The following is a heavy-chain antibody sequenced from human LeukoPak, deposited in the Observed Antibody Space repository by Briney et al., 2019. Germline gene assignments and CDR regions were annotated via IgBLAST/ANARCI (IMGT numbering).Heavy chain of an antibody. CDR1: GNTFTSYE. CDR3: ARGLTGSLTDYSTP. D-gene: IGHD3-9*01. V-gene: IGHV1-8*01. Sequence: GASVKVSCKASGNTFTSYEINWVRQATGQGLEWMGWMNPNSGNTDYSQKFQGRLSMTRNTSISTAYMELSSLRSEDTAVYYCARGLTGSLTDYSTPWGQGTLVTVSS. CDR2: MNPNSGNT. J-gene: IGHJ5*02.